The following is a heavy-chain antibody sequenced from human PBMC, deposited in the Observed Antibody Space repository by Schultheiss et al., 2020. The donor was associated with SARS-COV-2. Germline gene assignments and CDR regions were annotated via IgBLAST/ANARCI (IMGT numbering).Heavy chain of an antibody. CDR2: IRSSGRDI. V-gene: IGHV3-21*01. CDR3: VRDRSWWTPYNCFDL. Sequence: GGSLRLSCVASGFTFSSYNMHWVRQAPGKGLEFVASIRSSGRDIYYADSMQGRFTASRDNANNSLYLQMHSLRAEDTAVYYCVRDRSWWTPYNCFDLWGRGTLVTVSS. CDR1: GFTFSSYN. D-gene: IGHD2-15*01. J-gene: IGHJ5*02.